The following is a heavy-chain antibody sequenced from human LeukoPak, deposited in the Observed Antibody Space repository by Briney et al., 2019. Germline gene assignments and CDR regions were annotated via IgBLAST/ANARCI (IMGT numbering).Heavy chain of an antibody. J-gene: IGHJ3*02. CDR3: ARLWELTRAFDI. V-gene: IGHV4-4*09. Sequence: PSETLSLTCTVSGGSISSYYWSWIRQPPGKGLEGIGYIYTSGGTNYNPSLKSRGTISVDTSKNQFSLKLSSVTAADTAVYYCARLWELTRAFDIWGQGTMVTVSS. D-gene: IGHD1-26*01. CDR2: IYTSGGT. CDR1: GGSISSYY.